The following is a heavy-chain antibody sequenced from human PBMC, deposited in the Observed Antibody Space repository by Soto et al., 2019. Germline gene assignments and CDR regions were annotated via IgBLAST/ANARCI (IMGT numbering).Heavy chain of an antibody. V-gene: IGHV1-69*13. CDR2: IIPIFGTA. D-gene: IGHD2-15*01. CDR3: ARVGSGCSGGSCHSGFDY. Sequence: SVKVSCKASGGTFSSYAISWVRQAPGQGLEWMGGIIPIFGTANYAQKFQGRVTITADESTSTAYMELSSLRSEDTAVYYCARVGSGCSGGSCHSGFDYCGQATLVTVSS. CDR1: GGTFSSYA. J-gene: IGHJ4*02.